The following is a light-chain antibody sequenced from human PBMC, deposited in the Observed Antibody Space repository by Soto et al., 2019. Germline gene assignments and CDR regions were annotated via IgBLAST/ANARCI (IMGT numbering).Light chain of an antibody. J-gene: IGKJ5*01. CDR3: QQRLSWPIT. Sequence: EIMLTQSPATLSLSPGERATLSCGASQSVGSYLAWYQQKPGQAPRLLIYDASNRATGIPARFSGSGSGTDFTLTISSLEPEDFAVYYCQQRLSWPITFGQGTRLEIK. V-gene: IGKV3-11*01. CDR2: DAS. CDR1: QSVGSY.